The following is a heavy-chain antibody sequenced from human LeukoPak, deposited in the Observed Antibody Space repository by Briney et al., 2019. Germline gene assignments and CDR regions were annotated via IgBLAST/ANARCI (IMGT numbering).Heavy chain of an antibody. CDR1: GFTFSSCS. J-gene: IGHJ5*02. V-gene: IGHV3-21*01. D-gene: IGHD3-10*01. CDR2: ISSSSSYI. Sequence: GGSLRLSCAASGFTFSSCSMNWVRQAPGKGPEWVSSISSSSSYIYYADSMKGRFTISRDNAKNSLYLQMNSLRAEDTAVYYCARNNWFGEFENWFDPWGQGTLVTVSS. CDR3: ARNNWFGEFENWFDP.